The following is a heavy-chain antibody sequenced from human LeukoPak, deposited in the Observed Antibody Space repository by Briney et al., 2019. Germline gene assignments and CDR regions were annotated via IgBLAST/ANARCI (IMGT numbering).Heavy chain of an antibody. CDR2: ISAYNGNT. CDR1: GYTFTSYG. Sequence: GVSVKVSCEASGYTFTSYGISWVRQAPGQGLEWMGWISAYNGNTNYAQKLQGRVTMTTDTSTSTAYMELRSLRSDDTAVYYCARTRLVCGGDCYSLGYWGQGTLVTVSS. CDR3: ARTRLVCGGDCYSLGY. J-gene: IGHJ4*02. D-gene: IGHD2-21*02. V-gene: IGHV1-18*01.